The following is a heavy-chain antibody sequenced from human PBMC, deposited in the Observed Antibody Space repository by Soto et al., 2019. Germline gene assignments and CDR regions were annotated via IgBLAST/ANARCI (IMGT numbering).Heavy chain of an antibody. D-gene: IGHD6-6*01. Sequence: QVQLVQSGAEVKKPGASVKVSCKASGYTFTNYAMHWVRQAPGQRREWMGWINAGNGNTKYSQMFQGRITFTRDTSANTAYRELSSLRSEDTAVYYCARGSTDFYYWGQGTLVTVSS. J-gene: IGHJ4*02. CDR2: INAGNGNT. CDR1: GYTFTNYA. V-gene: IGHV1-3*01. CDR3: ARGSTDFYY.